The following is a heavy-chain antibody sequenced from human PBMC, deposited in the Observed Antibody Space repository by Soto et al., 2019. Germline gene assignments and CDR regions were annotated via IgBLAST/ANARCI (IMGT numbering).Heavy chain of an antibody. V-gene: IGHV3-73*01. CDR1: GFTFSGSA. Sequence: GGSLRLSCAASGFTFSGSAMHWVRQASGKGLEWVGRIRSKVNSYATAYAASVKGRFTISRDDSKNTAYLQMNSLKTEDTAVYYCTRRSKVNWYFDLWGRGTLVTVSS. CDR2: IRSKVNSYAT. J-gene: IGHJ2*01. CDR3: TRRSKVNWYFDL. D-gene: IGHD3-22*01.